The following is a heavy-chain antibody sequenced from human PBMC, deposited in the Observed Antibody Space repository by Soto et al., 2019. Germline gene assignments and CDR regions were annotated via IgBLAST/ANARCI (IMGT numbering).Heavy chain of an antibody. CDR2: IRSKANSYAT. J-gene: IGHJ4*02. Sequence: GGSLRLSCAASGFTFSGSAMHWVRQASGKGLEWVGRIRSKANSYATAYAASVKGRFTISRDDSKNTAYLQMNSLKTEDTAVYYCTRLSGGYYYDSSGYDYWGQGTLVTVSS. D-gene: IGHD3-22*01. CDR3: TRLSGGYYYDSSGYDY. CDR1: GFTFSGSA. V-gene: IGHV3-73*01.